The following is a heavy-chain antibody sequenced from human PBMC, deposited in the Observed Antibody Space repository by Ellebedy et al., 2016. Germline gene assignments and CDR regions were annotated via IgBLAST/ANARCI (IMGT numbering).Heavy chain of an antibody. CDR3: AREYFSCGSCYSIYYYGMDV. V-gene: IGHV4-4*07. CDR1: GGSISSYY. CDR2: IYTSGST. Sequence: SETLSLTCTVSGGSISSYYWSWIRQPAGKGLEWIGRIYTSGSTTYHPSLKRRVTMSVDTSKNQFSLKLSSVTAADTAVYYFAREYFSCGSCYSIYYYGMDVWGQGTTVTVSS. J-gene: IGHJ6*02. D-gene: IGHD2-15*01.